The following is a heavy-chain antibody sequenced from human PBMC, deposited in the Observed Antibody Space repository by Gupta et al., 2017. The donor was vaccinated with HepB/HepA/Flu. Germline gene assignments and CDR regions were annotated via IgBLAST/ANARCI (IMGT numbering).Heavy chain of an antibody. CDR1: GFTFSSYG. V-gene: IGHV3-30*18. J-gene: IGHJ4*02. D-gene: IGHD3-10*01. CDR3: AKDPVPYGSGSFPYERYFDY. Sequence: QVQLVESGGGVVQPGRSLRLSCAASGFTFSSYGMHWVRQAPGKGLEWVAVISYDGSNKYYADSVKGRFTISRDNSKNTLYLQMNSLRAEDTAVYYCAKDPVPYGSGSFPYERYFDYWGQGTLVTVSS. CDR2: ISYDGSNK.